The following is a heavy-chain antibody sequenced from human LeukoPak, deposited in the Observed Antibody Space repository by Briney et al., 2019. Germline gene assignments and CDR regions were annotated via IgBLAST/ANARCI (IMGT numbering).Heavy chain of an antibody. D-gene: IGHD6-13*01. V-gene: IGHV3-74*01. J-gene: IGHJ4*02. CDR2: INSDGSRT. CDR1: GFTFSSYW. CDR3: ARGSWSAADTNIDY. Sequence: PPGGSLRLSCAASGFTFSSYWMHWVRQGPGKGLVWVSCINSDGSRTTYADSLKGRFTISRDNAKNTLYLQMNTLRVEDTAVYYCARGSWSAADTNIDYWGQGTLVTVSS.